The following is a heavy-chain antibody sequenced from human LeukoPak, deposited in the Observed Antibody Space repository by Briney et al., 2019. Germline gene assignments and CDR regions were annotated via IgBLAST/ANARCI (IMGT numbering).Heavy chain of an antibody. CDR3: ARCTTGRTFGSLREIKRSREIDY. J-gene: IGHJ4*02. D-gene: IGHD1-1*01. Sequence: PGGSLRPSCAASGFTFSSYLMSWVRQAPGKGLEWVSSISSSSSNIYYADSVKGRFTISRDNAKNSLYLQMNSLRVEDTAVYYCARCTTGRTFGSLREIKRSREIDYWGQGTLVTVSS. CDR1: GFTFSSYL. CDR2: ISSSSSNI. V-gene: IGHV3-21*01.